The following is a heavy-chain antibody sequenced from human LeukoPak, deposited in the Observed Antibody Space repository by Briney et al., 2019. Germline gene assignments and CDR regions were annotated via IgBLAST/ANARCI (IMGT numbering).Heavy chain of an antibody. Sequence: GGSLRLSCAASGFTFSSYAMSWVRQAPGRGLEWVAGISDSGGRTNYADSVKGRFTISRDNPKNTLYLQMNSLRAEDTAVYFCAKRGVVIRVILVGFHKEAYYFDSWGQGALVTVSS. CDR2: ISDSGGRT. J-gene: IGHJ4*02. V-gene: IGHV3-23*01. D-gene: IGHD3-22*01. CDR3: AKRGVVIRVILVGFHKEAYYFDS. CDR1: GFTFSSYA.